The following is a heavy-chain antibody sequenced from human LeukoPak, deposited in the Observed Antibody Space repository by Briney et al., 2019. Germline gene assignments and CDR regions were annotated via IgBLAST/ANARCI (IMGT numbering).Heavy chain of an antibody. Sequence: PGGSLRLSCAAYGFTFSRYEMNWVRQAPGKGLAWVSYISSSGSTIYYADSVKGRFTISRDNAKNSLYLQMNSLRAEDTAVYYCARASIVGGFDYWGQGTLVTVSS. D-gene: IGHD1-26*01. CDR2: ISSSGSTI. V-gene: IGHV3-48*03. CDR1: GFTFSRYE. CDR3: ARASIVGGFDY. J-gene: IGHJ4*02.